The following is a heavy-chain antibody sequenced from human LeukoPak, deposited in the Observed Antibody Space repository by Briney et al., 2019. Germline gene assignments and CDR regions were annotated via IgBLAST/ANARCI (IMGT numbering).Heavy chain of an antibody. D-gene: IGHD6-19*01. CDR1: GDSMSSYY. Sequence: SETLSLTCTVSGDSMSSYYWSWIRQPAGKGLEWIGRISSSGNTNYNPSLKSRVTMSVDTSRNQFSLKLTSVTAADTAVYYCARGSPSGWYGVGFDYWGQGTLVTVSS. J-gene: IGHJ4*02. V-gene: IGHV4-4*07. CDR2: ISSSGNT. CDR3: ARGSPSGWYGVGFDY.